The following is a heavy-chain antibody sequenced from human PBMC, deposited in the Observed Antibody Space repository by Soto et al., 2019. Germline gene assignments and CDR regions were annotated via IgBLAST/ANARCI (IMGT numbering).Heavy chain of an antibody. Sequence: ASVKVSCKASGYTFTGYYMHWVRQAPGQGLEWMGWTNPNSGGTNYAQKFQGWVTMTRDTSISTAYMELSRLRSDDTAVYYCARESYYYDSSGYPHAFDIWGQGTMVTVSS. CDR1: GYTFTGYY. CDR2: TNPNSGGT. CDR3: ARESYYYDSSGYPHAFDI. J-gene: IGHJ3*02. V-gene: IGHV1-2*04. D-gene: IGHD3-22*01.